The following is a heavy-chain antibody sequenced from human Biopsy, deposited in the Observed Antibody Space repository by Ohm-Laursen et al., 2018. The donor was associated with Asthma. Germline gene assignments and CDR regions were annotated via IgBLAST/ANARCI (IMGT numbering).Heavy chain of an antibody. Sequence: GASVKVSCKISGYSLTDLSMHWVRQAPGQGLVWMGGHDHEEGGTVNVRRFQGRVTMTEDTSTDTAYMELSSLSSDDTAVYYCASDFPKDYVRYNFQFWGQGTLVTVSS. CDR2: HDHEEGGT. CDR1: GYSLTDLS. J-gene: IGHJ4*02. D-gene: IGHD4-17*01. CDR3: ASDFPKDYVRYNFQF. V-gene: IGHV1-24*01.